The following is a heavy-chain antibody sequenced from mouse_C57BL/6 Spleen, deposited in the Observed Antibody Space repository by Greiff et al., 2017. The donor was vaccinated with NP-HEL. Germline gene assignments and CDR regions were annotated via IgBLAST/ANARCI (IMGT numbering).Heavy chain of an antibody. D-gene: IGHD1-1*01. CDR1: GYTFTDYY. Sequence: QVQLQQSGPELVKPGASVKISCKASGYTFTDYYINWVKQRPGQGLEWIGWIFPGSGSTYYNEKFKGKATLTVDKSSSTAYMLLSSLTSEDSAVYFCARKIGITTVVANYFDYWGQGTTLTVSS. V-gene: IGHV1-75*01. CDR2: IFPGSGST. J-gene: IGHJ2*01. CDR3: ARKIGITTVVANYFDY.